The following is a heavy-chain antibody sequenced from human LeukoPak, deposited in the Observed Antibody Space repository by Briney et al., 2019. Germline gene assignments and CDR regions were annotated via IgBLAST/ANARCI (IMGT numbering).Heavy chain of an antibody. CDR3: AKGSGRWGYYDSSGYYYFDY. CDR2: ISGTSSII. J-gene: IGHJ4*02. CDR1: GFTFSDYS. V-gene: IGHV3-48*04. Sequence: GGSLRLSCAASGFTFSDYSMNWVRQAPGKGLEWVSYISGTSSIIYYGDSVKGRFTVSRDNAKNSLYLQMNSLRAEDTAVYYCAKGSGRWGYYDSSGYYYFDYWGQGTLVTVSS. D-gene: IGHD3-22*01.